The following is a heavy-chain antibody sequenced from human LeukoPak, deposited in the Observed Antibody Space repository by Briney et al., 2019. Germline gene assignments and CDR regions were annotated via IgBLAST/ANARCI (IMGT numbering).Heavy chain of an antibody. D-gene: IGHD6-6*01. Sequence: SETLSLTCTVSGGSISSYYWSWIRQPPGKGLEWIGYIYYSGSTNYNPSLKSRVTISVDTSKNQFSLKLSSVTAADTAVYYCARAGPYSSSSGPHAFDIWGQGTMVTVSS. CDR2: IYYSGST. V-gene: IGHV4-59*01. J-gene: IGHJ3*02. CDR1: GGSISSYY. CDR3: ARAGPYSSSSGPHAFDI.